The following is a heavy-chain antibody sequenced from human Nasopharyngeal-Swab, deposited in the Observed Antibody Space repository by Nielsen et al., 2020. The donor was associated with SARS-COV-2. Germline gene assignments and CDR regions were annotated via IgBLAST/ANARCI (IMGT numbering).Heavy chain of an antibody. D-gene: IGHD1-26*01. J-gene: IGHJ4*02. CDR3: ARESYSWSWYGPDY. CDR2: IDNDGSST. V-gene: IGHV3-74*03. Sequence: GESLKISCPVSGFTFTDYWMRWLRQSPGKGPVWLSRIDNDGSSTTYADSVRGRFTISRDNARNTLFLQLHSLRAEDTAVYYCARESYSWSWYGPDYWGQGTQVTVSS. CDR1: GFTFTDYW.